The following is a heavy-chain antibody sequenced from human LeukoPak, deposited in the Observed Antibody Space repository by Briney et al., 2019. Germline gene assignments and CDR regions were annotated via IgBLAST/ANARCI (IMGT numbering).Heavy chain of an antibody. D-gene: IGHD1-26*01. Sequence: GASVKVSCKASGYTFTGYYMHWVRQAPGQGLEWMGWINPNSGGTNYAQKFQGRVTMTRDTSISTAYMELSSLRSEDTAVYYCASIVGATSSEDYWGQGTLVTVSS. V-gene: IGHV1-2*02. CDR3: ASIVGATSSEDY. CDR2: INPNSGGT. CDR1: GYTFTGYY. J-gene: IGHJ4*02.